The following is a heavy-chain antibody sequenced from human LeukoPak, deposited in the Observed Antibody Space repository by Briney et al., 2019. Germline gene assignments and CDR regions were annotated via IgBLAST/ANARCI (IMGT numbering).Heavy chain of an antibody. CDR3: ARHFGGTYYAAFDI. J-gene: IGHJ3*02. D-gene: IGHD1-26*01. Sequence: PGGSLRLSCAASGFTFSSYSMNWVRQAPGKGLEWVSSISSSSSYIYYADSVKGRFTISRDNAKNSLYLQMNSLRAEDTAVYYCARHFGGTYYAAFDIWGQGTMVTVSS. CDR2: ISSSSSYI. CDR1: GFTFSSYS. V-gene: IGHV3-21*01.